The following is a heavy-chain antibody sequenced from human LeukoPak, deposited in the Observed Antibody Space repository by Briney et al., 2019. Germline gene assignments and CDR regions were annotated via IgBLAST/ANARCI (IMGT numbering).Heavy chain of an antibody. J-gene: IGHJ4*02. D-gene: IGHD1-1*01. CDR2: INHSGST. Sequence: SETLSLTCAVYGASFSGYYWSWIRQPPGKGLEWIGEINHSGSTNYSPSLKSRLTISIDTSKNQFSLKLNSVTAADTAMYYCARVETSKSSIDYWGQGTLVTVSS. CDR3: ARVETSKSSIDY. V-gene: IGHV4-34*01. CDR1: GASFSGYY.